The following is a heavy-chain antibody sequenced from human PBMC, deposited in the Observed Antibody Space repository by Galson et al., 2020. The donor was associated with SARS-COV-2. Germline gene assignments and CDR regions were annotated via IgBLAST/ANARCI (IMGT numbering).Heavy chain of an antibody. CDR1: GFSFSNYA. CDR2: IYSGGST. CDR3: ARFYYHYYMDV. Sequence: GESLKISCAASGFSFSNYAMTWVRQAPGKGLEWVSVIYSGGSTYYADSVKGRFTISRDIYNHALFLQMSSLRADDTAVYYCARFYYHYYMDVWGKGTTVFISS. V-gene: IGHV3-23*03. J-gene: IGHJ6*03.